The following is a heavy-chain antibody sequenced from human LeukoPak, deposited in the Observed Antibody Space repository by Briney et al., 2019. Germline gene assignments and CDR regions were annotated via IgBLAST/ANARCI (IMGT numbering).Heavy chain of an antibody. V-gene: IGHV4-39*01. CDR3: ARQVSGWYGGLFDY. CDR2: IYYSGST. J-gene: IGHJ4*02. Sequence: KPSETLSLTCTVSGGSISSSSYYWGWIRQPPGKRLKWIGSIYYSGSTYYNPSLKSRVTISVDTSKNQFSLKLSSVTAADTAVYYCARQVSGWYGGLFDYWGQGTLVTVSS. D-gene: IGHD6-19*01. CDR1: GGSISSSSYY.